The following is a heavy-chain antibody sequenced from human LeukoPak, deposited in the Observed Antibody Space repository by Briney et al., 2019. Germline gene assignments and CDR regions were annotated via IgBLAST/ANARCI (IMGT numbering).Heavy chain of an antibody. CDR3: ARQYSSSSPGDY. Sequence: GESLKISCKGSGYSFTGYWIGWVRQMPGKGLEWMGIVYPGDSDTRYSPSFQGQVTISADRSITTAYLQWSSLKASDTAMYYCARQYSSSSPGDYWGQGTLVTVSS. D-gene: IGHD6-6*01. CDR2: VYPGDSDT. J-gene: IGHJ4*02. CDR1: GYSFTGYW. V-gene: IGHV5-51*01.